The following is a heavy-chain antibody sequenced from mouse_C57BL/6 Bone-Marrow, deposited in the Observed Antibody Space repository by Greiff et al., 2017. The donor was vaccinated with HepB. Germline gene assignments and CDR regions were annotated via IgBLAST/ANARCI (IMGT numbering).Heavy chain of an antibody. D-gene: IGHD1-1*01. Sequence: QVQLQQPGAELVKPGASVKLSCKASGYTFTSYWMQWVKQRPGQGLEWIGEIDPSDSYTNYNQKFKGKATLTVDTSSSTAYMQLSSLTSEDSAVYYCARDYGSRGGAYWGQGTLVTVSA. CDR1: GYTFTSYW. CDR2: IDPSDSYT. J-gene: IGHJ3*01. CDR3: ARDYGSRGGAY. V-gene: IGHV1-50*01.